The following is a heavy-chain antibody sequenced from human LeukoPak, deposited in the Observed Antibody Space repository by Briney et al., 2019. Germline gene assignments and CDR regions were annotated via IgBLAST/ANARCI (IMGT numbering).Heavy chain of an antibody. V-gene: IGHV4-34*01. CDR2: INHSGST. CDR3: AGRRAARRTFDY. J-gene: IGHJ4*02. CDR1: GGSFSGYY. D-gene: IGHD6-6*01. Sequence: SETLSLTCAVYGGSFSGYYWSWIRQPPGKGLEWIGEINHSGSTNYNPSLKSRVTISVDTSKNQFSLKLSSVTAADTAVYYCAGRRAARRTFDYWGQGTLVTVSS.